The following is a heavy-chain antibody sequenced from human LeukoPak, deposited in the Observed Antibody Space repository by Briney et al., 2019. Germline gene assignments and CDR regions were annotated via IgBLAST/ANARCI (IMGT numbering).Heavy chain of an antibody. J-gene: IGHJ4*02. V-gene: IGHV1-24*01. CDR2: FDPEDGET. Sequence: GASVKVSCKVSGYTLTELSMHWVRQAPGKGLEWMGGFDPEDGETIYAQKFQGRVTMTEDTSTDTAYMELSSLRSEDTAVYYCATKQWLVPSFDYWGQGTLVTVSS. CDR1: GYTLTELS. CDR3: ATKQWLVPSFDY. D-gene: IGHD6-19*01.